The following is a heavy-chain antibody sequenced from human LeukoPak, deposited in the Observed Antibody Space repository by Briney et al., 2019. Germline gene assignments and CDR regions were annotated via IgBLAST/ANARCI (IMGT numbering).Heavy chain of an antibody. Sequence: GGSLRLSCAASGFTFSSYAMSWVRQAPGKGLEWVSAISGSGGSTYYADSVKGRFTISRDNSKNTLYLQMNSLRAEDTAVYYCAKDWGSGQYQLLGADYWGQGTLVTVSS. CDR3: AKDWGSGQYQLLGADY. J-gene: IGHJ4*02. CDR1: GFTFSSYA. V-gene: IGHV3-23*01. CDR2: ISGSGGST. D-gene: IGHD2-2*01.